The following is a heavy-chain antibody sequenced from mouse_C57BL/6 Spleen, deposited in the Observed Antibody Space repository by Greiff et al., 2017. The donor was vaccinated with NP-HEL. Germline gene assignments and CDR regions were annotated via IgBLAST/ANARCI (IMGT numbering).Heavy chain of an antibody. CDR2: IDPSDSYT. V-gene: IGHV1-59*01. CDR1: GYTFTSYW. J-gene: IGHJ1*03. D-gene: IGHD2-4*01. Sequence: QVQLQQPGAELVRPGTSVKLSCKASGYTFTSYWMHWVKQRPGQGLEWIGVIDPSDSYTNYNQKFKGKATLTVDTSSSTAYMQLSSLTSEDSAVYYCARRPYYDYDGGFDVWGTGTTVTVSS. CDR3: ARRPYYDYDGGFDV.